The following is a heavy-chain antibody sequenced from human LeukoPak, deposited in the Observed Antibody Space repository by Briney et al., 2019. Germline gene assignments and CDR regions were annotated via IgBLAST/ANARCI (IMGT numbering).Heavy chain of an antibody. J-gene: IGHJ4*02. CDR3: VRASGSFDY. V-gene: IGHV3-33*01. Sequence: GGSLRLSCAGSGFTFSDYGIHWVRQAPGKGLEWVAVIWSDESNKYYADSVKGRFTISRDNSKKTLYLQMNSLRVEDTAVYYCVRASGSFDYWGQGTLVTVSS. D-gene: IGHD3-10*01. CDR1: GFTFSDYG. CDR2: IWSDESNK.